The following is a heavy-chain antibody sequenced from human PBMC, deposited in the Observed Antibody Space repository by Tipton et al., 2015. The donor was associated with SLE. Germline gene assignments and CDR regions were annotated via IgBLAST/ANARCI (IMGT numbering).Heavy chain of an antibody. D-gene: IGHD6-19*01. V-gene: IGHV4-59*08. J-gene: IGHJ4*02. CDR1: GGSVRSNY. Sequence: TLSLTCSVSGGSVRSNYWIWIRQPPGKGLEWIGYISHGGGSNYNPSLKSRVTISIDTAKNQFSLKLTSVTAADTAVYYCARARRRQWLDNWGQGTLVTVSS. CDR2: ISHGGGS. CDR3: ARARRRQWLDN.